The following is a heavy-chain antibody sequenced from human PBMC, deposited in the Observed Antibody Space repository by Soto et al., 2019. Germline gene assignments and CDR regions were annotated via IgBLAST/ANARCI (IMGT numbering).Heavy chain of an antibody. CDR1: GFTFSGYG. CDR2: ISNDASTK. J-gene: IGHJ4*02. D-gene: IGHD3-10*01. CDR3: ARGSTDSYPGSRIFDF. Sequence: QTGGSLRLSCAASGFTFSGYGMHWVRQAPGKGLDWVAAISNDASTKHYADSVKGRFTISRDNSKNTLDLQMNSLSAEDTAVFYCARGSTDSYPGSRIFDFWGRGTLVTVSS. V-gene: IGHV3-30*03.